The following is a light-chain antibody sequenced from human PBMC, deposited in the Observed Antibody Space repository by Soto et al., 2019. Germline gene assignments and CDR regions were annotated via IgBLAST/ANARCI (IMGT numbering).Light chain of an antibody. CDR3: CSYAGSPTFVI. J-gene: IGLJ2*01. Sequence: QSVLTQPASVSGSPGQSITIPCTGASSDVGSYNLVSWYQQHPGKAPKLMIYEDSRRPSGISNRFSGSKSGNTASLTISGLQAEDEADYYCCSYAGSPTFVIFGGGTKVTVL. V-gene: IGLV2-23*01. CDR1: SSDVGSYNL. CDR2: EDS.